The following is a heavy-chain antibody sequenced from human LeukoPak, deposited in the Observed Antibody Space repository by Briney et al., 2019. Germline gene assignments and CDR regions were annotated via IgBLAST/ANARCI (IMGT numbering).Heavy chain of an antibody. CDR2: IYQSGIT. Sequence: SVTLSLTCTGSGHSINIGGYYWSWIRQQPGKGLEWIVYIYQSGITYYNPSLKSRVTISVDTSKNQFSLYLSSVTAADTAVYYCARVTSGEFADYWGQGTLVTVSS. J-gene: IGHJ4*02. V-gene: IGHV4-31*03. CDR1: GHSINIGGYY. CDR3: ARVTSGEFADY. D-gene: IGHD3-10*01.